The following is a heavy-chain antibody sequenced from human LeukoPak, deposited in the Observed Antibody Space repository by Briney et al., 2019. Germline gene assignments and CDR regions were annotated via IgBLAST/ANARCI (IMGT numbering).Heavy chain of an antibody. CDR2: IYYSGST. J-gene: IGHJ6*03. Sequence: SETLSLTCTVSGGSISSSSYYWGWIRQPPGKGLEWIGSIYYSGSTYYNPSLKSRVTISVDTSKNQFSLKMSSVTAADTAVYYCARTGDGYNYYNYYYMDVWGKGTTVTVTS. V-gene: IGHV4-39*07. CDR1: GGSISSSSYY. CDR3: ARTGDGYNYYNYYYMDV. D-gene: IGHD5-24*01.